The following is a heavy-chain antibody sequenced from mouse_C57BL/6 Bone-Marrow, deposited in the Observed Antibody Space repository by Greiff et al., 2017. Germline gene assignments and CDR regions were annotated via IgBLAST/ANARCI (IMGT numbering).Heavy chain of an antibody. Sequence: VQLQQSGAELVRPGTSVKVSCKASGYAFTNYLIEWVKQRPGQGLEWIGVINPGSGGTNYNEKFKGKATLTADKSSSTAYMQLSSLTSEDSAVYFCARSGSYYGSSYVDWFAYWGQGTLVTVSA. CDR1: GYAFTNYL. J-gene: IGHJ3*01. CDR2: INPGSGGT. D-gene: IGHD1-1*01. V-gene: IGHV1-54*01. CDR3: ARSGSYYGSSYVDWFAY.